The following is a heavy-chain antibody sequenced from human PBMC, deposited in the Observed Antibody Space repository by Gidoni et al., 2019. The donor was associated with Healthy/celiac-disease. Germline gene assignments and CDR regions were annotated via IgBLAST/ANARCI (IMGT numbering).Heavy chain of an antibody. D-gene: IGHD3-10*01. J-gene: IGHJ4*02. CDR3: AREGVAYYGSGSYYNRILDY. CDR1: GCSISSGGYY. Sequence: QVQLQESGPGLVEPSPTLSLTCTVSGCSISSGGYYWSWIRQHPGKGLEWIGYIYYSGSTYYNPSLKSRVTISVDTSKNQFSLKLSSVTAADTAVYYCAREGVAYYGSGSYYNRILDYWGQGTLVTVSS. CDR2: IYYSGST. V-gene: IGHV4-31*03.